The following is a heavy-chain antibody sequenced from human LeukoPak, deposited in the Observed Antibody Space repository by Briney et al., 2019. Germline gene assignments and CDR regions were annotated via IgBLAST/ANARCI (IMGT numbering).Heavy chain of an antibody. CDR2: IRYDGSNK. J-gene: IGHJ4*02. D-gene: IGHD6-13*01. V-gene: IGHV3-30*02. CDR3: AKQPLAAAGYYFDY. Sequence: GGSLRLSCAASGFTFSSYGMHWVRQAPGRGLEGVAFIRYDGSNKYYADSVKGRFTISRDNSKNTLYLQMNSLRAEDTAVYYCAKQPLAAAGYYFDYWGQGTLVTVSS. CDR1: GFTFSSYG.